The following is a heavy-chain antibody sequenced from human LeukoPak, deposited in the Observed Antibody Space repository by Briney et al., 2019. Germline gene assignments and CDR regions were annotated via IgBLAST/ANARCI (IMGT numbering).Heavy chain of an antibody. Sequence: SVKVSCKASGCTFSSYTISWVRQAPGQGLEWMGRIIPILGIANYAQKFQGRVTITADKSTTTAYMELSSLRSEDTAVYYCARLYCSGGSCYSDYWGQGTLVTVSS. J-gene: IGHJ4*02. CDR3: ARLYCSGGSCYSDY. V-gene: IGHV1-69*02. CDR2: IIPILGIA. CDR1: GCTFSSYT. D-gene: IGHD2-15*01.